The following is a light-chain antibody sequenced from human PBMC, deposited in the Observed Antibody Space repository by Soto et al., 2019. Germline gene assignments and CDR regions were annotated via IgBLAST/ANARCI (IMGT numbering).Light chain of an antibody. CDR3: QQYNSYSAIT. V-gene: IGKV1-5*01. Sequence: DIQMTQSPSTLSASVGDRVTITCRASQSIRPWLAWYQQKPGKVPKLLIYDASTLESGVPSRFSGSGSGTEFTLTISSLQSDDFATYYCQQYNSYSAITFGGGTRVE. J-gene: IGKJ4*01. CDR2: DAS. CDR1: QSIRPW.